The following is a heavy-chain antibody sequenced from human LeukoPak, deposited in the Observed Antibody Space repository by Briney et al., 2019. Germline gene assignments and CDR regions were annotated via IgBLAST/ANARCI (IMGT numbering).Heavy chain of an antibody. Sequence: SETLSLTCAVYGGSFSGYYWSWIRQPPGKGLEWIGEINHSGSTNYNPSLKSRVTISVDTSKNQFSLKLSSVTAADTAVYYCARAYSSSWSPSFDYWGQGTLVTVSS. CDR2: INHSGST. CDR3: ARAYSSSWSPSFDY. V-gene: IGHV4-34*01. CDR1: GGSFSGYY. J-gene: IGHJ4*02. D-gene: IGHD6-13*01.